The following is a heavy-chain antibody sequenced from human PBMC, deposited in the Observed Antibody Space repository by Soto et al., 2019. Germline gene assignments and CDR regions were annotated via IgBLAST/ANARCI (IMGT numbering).Heavy chain of an antibody. CDR2: INPKSGGT. V-gene: IGHV1-2*04. D-gene: IGHD2-8*01. Sequence: QVQLVQSGAEVKKSGASVRVSRKASGYSFTDYHIHWVRQAPGQGLEWLGRINPKSGGTSTAQKFQGWVTMTRDRSISTVYMELTRLRSDDTAVYFCARGHSTDCSNGVCSFFYNHEMDVWGQGTTVTVSS. CDR3: ARGHSTDCSNGVCSFFYNHEMDV. CDR1: GYSFTDYH. J-gene: IGHJ6*02.